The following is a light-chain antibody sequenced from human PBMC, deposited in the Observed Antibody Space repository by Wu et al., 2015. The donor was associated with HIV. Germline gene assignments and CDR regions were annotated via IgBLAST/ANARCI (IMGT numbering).Light chain of an antibody. CDR3: LQSYSTLWT. CDR1: QRIDNY. Sequence: DIQMTQSPSSLSASVGDRVTITCRASQRIDNYLNWYQQKPGKAPKLLIYAAFNLQSGVPSRFSGSGSGTDFTLTISSLQPEDFATYYCLQSYSTLWTFGQGTKVEIK. J-gene: IGKJ1*01. V-gene: IGKV1-39*01. CDR2: AAF.